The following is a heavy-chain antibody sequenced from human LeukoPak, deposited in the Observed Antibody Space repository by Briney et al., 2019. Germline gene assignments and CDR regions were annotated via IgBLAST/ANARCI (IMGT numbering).Heavy chain of an antibody. CDR3: ARRRIAVAGWFDP. J-gene: IGHJ5*02. CDR1: GYTFTSYY. Sequence: ASVKVSCKASGYTFTSYYMHWVRQAPGQGLEWMGWMNPNSGNTGYAQKFQGRVTMTRNTSISTAYMELSSLRSEDTAVYYCARRRIAVAGWFDPWGQGTLVTVSS. CDR2: MNPNSGNT. V-gene: IGHV1-8*02. D-gene: IGHD6-19*01.